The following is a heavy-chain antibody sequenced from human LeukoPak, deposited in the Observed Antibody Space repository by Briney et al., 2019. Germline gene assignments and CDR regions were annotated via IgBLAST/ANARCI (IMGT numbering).Heavy chain of an antibody. CDR3: ARDDPYDSDAFDI. D-gene: IGHD2-15*01. J-gene: IGHJ3*02. V-gene: IGHV3-7*01. CDR1: GFTFSSYW. Sequence: HSGGSLRLSCAASGFTFSSYWMSWVRQAPGKGLEWVANIKQDGSEKYYMDSVKGRFTISRDNAKNSLYLQMNSLRAEDTAVYYCARDDPYDSDAFDIWGQGTMVTVSS. CDR2: IKQDGSEK.